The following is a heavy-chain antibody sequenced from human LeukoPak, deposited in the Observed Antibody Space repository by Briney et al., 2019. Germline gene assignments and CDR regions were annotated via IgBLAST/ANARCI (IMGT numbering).Heavy chain of an antibody. J-gene: IGHJ3*02. CDR1: GGSISSYY. D-gene: IGHD2-2*01. Sequence: SETLSLTCTVSGGSISSYYWSWIRQPPGKGLEWIGYIYYSGSTNYIPSLKSRVTISVDTSKNQFSLKLSSVTAADTAVYYCAGRIGYCSSTSCNDAFDIWGQGTMVTVSS. CDR3: AGRIGYCSSTSCNDAFDI. V-gene: IGHV4-59*01. CDR2: IYYSGST.